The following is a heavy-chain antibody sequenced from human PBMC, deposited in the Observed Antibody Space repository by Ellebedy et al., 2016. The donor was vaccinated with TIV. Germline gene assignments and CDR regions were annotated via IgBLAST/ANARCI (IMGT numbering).Heavy chain of an antibody. V-gene: IGHV3-53*01. CDR3: ATVYRAPTVLLRYYYKDV. CDR2: IYSDGST. D-gene: IGHD4-17*01. CDR1: GFTVSSNH. Sequence: GGSLRLSXAASGFTVSSNHMNWVRQAPGKGLEWVSVIYSDGSTYYADSVKGRFTISRDNSKNTLYLQMNSLRAEDTAVYYCATVYRAPTVLLRYYYKDVWGKGTTVTVSS. J-gene: IGHJ6*03.